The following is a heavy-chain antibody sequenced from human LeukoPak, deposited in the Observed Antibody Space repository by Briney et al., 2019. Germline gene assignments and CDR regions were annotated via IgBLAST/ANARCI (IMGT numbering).Heavy chain of an antibody. D-gene: IGHD3-10*02. CDR2: IYYSGST. V-gene: IGHV4-59*08. CDR3: ARQGPMSLRPYAFDI. CDR1: GGSISSYY. Sequence: PSETLSLTCTVSGGSISSYYWSWIRQPPGKGLEWIGYIYYSGSTNYNPSLKSRVTISVDTSKNQFSLKLSSVTAADTAVYYCARQGPMSLRPYAFDIWGQGTMVTVSS. J-gene: IGHJ3*02.